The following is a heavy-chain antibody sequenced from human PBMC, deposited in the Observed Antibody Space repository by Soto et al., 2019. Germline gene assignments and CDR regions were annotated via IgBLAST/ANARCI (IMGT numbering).Heavy chain of an antibody. Sequence: ASVKVSCKASGYTFTSYGISWVRQAPGQGLEWMGWISAYNGNTNYAQKLQDRVTMTTDTSTSTAYMELRSLRSDDTAVYYCAREGYYYDSSGYPFDYWGQGTLVTVSS. CDR2: ISAYNGNT. J-gene: IGHJ4*02. CDR1: GYTFTSYG. V-gene: IGHV1-18*01. CDR3: AREGYYYDSSGYPFDY. D-gene: IGHD3-22*01.